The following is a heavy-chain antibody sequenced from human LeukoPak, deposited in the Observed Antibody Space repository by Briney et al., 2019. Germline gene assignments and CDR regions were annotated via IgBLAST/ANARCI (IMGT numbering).Heavy chain of an antibody. CDR3: AREAYYYGSGSYAHFDY. CDR2: IYYSGST. Sequence: SETLSLTCAVYGGSFSSYYWSWIRQPPGKGLEWIGYIYYSGSTNYNPSLKSRVTISVDTSKNQFSLKLSSVTAADTAVYYCAREAYYYGSGSYAHFDYWGQGTLVTVS. J-gene: IGHJ4*02. CDR1: GGSFSSYY. D-gene: IGHD3-10*01. V-gene: IGHV4-59*01.